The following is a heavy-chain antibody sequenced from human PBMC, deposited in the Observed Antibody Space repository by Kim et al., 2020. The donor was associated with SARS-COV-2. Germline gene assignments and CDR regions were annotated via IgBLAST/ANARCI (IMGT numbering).Heavy chain of an antibody. V-gene: IGHV4-61*02. D-gene: IGHD3-10*01. CDR1: GGSISSGSYY. J-gene: IGHJ6*02. CDR2: IYTSGST. Sequence: SETLSLTCTVSGGSISSGSYYWSWIRQPAGKGLEWIGRIYTSGSTNYNPSLKSRVTISVDTSTNQFSLKLSSVTAADTAVYYCARDGNNGSGSYYNLALGYYYYGMDVRRQGTTVTVSS. CDR3: ARDGNNGSGSYYNLALGYYYYGMDV.